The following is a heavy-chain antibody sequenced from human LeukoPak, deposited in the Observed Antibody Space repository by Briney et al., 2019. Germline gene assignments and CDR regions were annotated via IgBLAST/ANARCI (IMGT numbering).Heavy chain of an antibody. V-gene: IGHV1-58*02. J-gene: IGHJ4*02. D-gene: IGHD3-22*01. Sequence: SVKVSCKASGFTFTSSAMQWVRQARGQRLEWIGWIVVGSGNTNYAQKFQERVTITRDMSTSTAYMELSSLRSEDTAVYYCARGGGSGYYYLRLDYWGQGTLVTVSS. CDR2: IVVGSGNT. CDR1: GFTFTSSA. CDR3: ARGGGSGYYYLRLDY.